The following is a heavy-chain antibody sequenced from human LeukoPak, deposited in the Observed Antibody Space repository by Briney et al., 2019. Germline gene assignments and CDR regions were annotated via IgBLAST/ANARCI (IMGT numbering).Heavy chain of an antibody. Sequence: ASVKVSCKASGYSFTSYGISWVRQAPGQGLEWMGWISTYNGNANYAQKFQGRVTMTTDTSTNTAYLELRTLRFDDTAVYYCARESTSWYDDWGQGTLVTVSS. D-gene: IGHD2-2*01. CDR1: GYSFTSYG. V-gene: IGHV1-18*01. CDR2: ISTYNGNA. CDR3: ARESTSWYDD. J-gene: IGHJ5*02.